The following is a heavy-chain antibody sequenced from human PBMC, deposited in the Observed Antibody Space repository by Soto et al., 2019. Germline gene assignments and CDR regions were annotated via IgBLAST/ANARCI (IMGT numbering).Heavy chain of an antibody. CDR1: GFTFSSYA. D-gene: IGHD2-15*01. Sequence: SLRLSCAASGFTFSSYAMHWVRQAPGKGLEWVAVISYDGSNKYYADSVKGRFTISRDNSKNTLYLQMNSLRAEDTAVYYCARDGGGYCSGGSCYRYYYYGMDVWGQGTTVTVSS. V-gene: IGHV3-30-3*01. J-gene: IGHJ6*02. CDR2: ISYDGSNK. CDR3: ARDGGGYCSGGSCYRYYYYGMDV.